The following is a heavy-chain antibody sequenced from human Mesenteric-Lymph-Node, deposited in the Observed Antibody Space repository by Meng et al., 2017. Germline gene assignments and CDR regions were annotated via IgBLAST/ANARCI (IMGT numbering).Heavy chain of an antibody. CDR1: GFTFSSYW. D-gene: IGHD6-25*01. CDR2: MNSDGSNT. V-gene: IGHV3-74*01. J-gene: IGHJ4*02. Sequence: GESLKISCAASGFTFSSYWMHWVRQAPGKGLVWVSRMNSDGSNTSYADSVKGRFTISRDNAKNTLYLQMNSLRADDTAVYYCARGGSLSSGSLDYWGQGTLVTVSS. CDR3: ARGGSLSSGSLDY.